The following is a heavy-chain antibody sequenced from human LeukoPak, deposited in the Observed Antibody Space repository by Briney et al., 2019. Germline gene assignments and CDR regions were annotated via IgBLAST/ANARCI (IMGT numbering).Heavy chain of an antibody. CDR2: ICTSGST. J-gene: IGHJ4*02. V-gene: IGHV4-39*01. CDR1: GDSMASSHSL. D-gene: IGHD3-22*01. CDR3: ACHATHVYYDGSGNYPDYFDC. Sequence: SETLSLTCTGSGDSMASSHSLWPRIRQPPGKGLEWIVNICTSGSTYYNPSLKSRVTLSVGTSENQFFLKLTSVTACDTAVYYFACHATHVYYDGSGNYPDYFDCWGQGTLVSVSS.